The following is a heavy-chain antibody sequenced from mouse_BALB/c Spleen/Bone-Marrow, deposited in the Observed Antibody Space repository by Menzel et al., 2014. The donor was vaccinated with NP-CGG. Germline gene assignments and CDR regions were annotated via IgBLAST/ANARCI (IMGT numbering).Heavy chain of an antibody. V-gene: IGHV3-5*02. J-gene: IGHJ2*01. CDR1: GISIXTGNYR. D-gene: IGHD2-4*01. CDR3: ARGAMITTGYFDY. Sequence: EVKLQESGPGLVKPSQTVSLTCTVTGISIXTGNYRWSWIRQFPGNKLEWIGYIYYSGTITYNPSLTSRTTITRDTSXNQFFLEMNSLTAEDTATYYCARGAMITTGYFDYWGQGTTLTVSS. CDR2: IYYSGTI.